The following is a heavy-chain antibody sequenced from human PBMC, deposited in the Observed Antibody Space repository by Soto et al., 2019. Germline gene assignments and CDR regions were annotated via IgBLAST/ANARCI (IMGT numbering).Heavy chain of an antibody. CDR3: AKLGYCSSTSCYSAIDY. D-gene: IGHD2-2*02. Sequence: GGSLRLSCAASGFTFNSYAMSWVRQAPGKGLEWVSAISGSGGSTYYADSVKGRFTISRDNSKNTLYLQMNSLRAEDTAVYYCAKLGYCSSTSCYSAIDYWGQGTLVTVSS. CDR1: GFTFNSYA. CDR2: ISGSGGST. J-gene: IGHJ4*02. V-gene: IGHV3-23*01.